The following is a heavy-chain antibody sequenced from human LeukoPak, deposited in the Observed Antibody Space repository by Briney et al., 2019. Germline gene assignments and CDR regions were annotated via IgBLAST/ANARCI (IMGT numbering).Heavy chain of an antibody. CDR2: IYYSGST. J-gene: IGHJ4*02. V-gene: IGHV4-39*01. D-gene: IGHD4-23*01. CDR3: ARSPTSVTPNYFDY. CDR1: GGSISSSSYY. Sequence: SETLSLTCSVSGGSISSSSYYWGWVRQPPGKGLEWVGSIYYSGSTYYNPSLMSRVAISVHTSKNQFSLRLSSVTAADTAVYYCARSPTSVTPNYFDYWGQGTLVTVSS.